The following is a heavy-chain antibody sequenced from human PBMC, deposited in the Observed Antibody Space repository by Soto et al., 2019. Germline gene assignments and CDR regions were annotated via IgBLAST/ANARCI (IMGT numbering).Heavy chain of an antibody. CDR3: AKVANYRSDPNYFDS. CDR2: MSDTDGT. D-gene: IGHD6-19*01. V-gene: IGHV3-23*01. Sequence: VQLLESGGGLVQPGGSLTLSCAASGFTFSSYAMSWVRQAPGKGLEWVSTMSDTDGTYYADSVGGRFTISRDNSKNTLHLQMDNARAGDTAIYYCAKVANYRSDPNYFDSWGQVTLGTVAS. CDR1: GFTFSSYA. J-gene: IGHJ4*02.